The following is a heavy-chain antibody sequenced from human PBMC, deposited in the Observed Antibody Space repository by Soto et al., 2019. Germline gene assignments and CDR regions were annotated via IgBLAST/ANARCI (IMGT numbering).Heavy chain of an antibody. CDR3: ARSPYYYDSSGYFDY. CDR1: GYTFTSYG. V-gene: IGHV1-18*04. D-gene: IGHD3-22*01. CDR2: ISAYNGNT. Sequence: ASVKVSCKASGYTFTSYGISWVRQAPGQGLEWMGWISAYNGNTNYAQKLQDRVTMTTDTSTSTAYMELRSLRSDDTAVYYCARSPYYYDSSGYFDYWGQGTLVTVSS. J-gene: IGHJ4*02.